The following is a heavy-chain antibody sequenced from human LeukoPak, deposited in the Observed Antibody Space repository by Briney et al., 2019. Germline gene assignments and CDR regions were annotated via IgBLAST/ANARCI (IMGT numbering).Heavy chain of an antibody. D-gene: IGHD3-10*01. J-gene: IGHJ4*02. CDR3: AKDVDPFGSGSYVEGFDY. V-gene: IGHV3-30*18. CDR1: GFTFSSYG. Sequence: PGGSLRLSCAASGFTFSSYGMHWVRQAPGKGLEWVAVISYDGSNKYYADSVKGRFTISRDNSKNTLNLQMNSLRAEDTAVYYCAKDVDPFGSGSYVEGFDYWGQGTLVTVSS. CDR2: ISYDGSNK.